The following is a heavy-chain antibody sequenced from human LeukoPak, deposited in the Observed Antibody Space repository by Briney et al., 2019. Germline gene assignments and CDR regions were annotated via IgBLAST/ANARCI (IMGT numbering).Heavy chain of an antibody. J-gene: IGHJ5*02. Sequence: PSETLSLTCTVSGGSISSYYWSWIRQPPGKGLEWIGYIYYSGSTNYNPSLKSRVTISVDTSKNQFSLKLSSVTAADTAVYYCASSGSYDNWFDPWGQGTLVTVSS. V-gene: IGHV4-59*12. D-gene: IGHD1-26*01. CDR3: ASSGSYDNWFDP. CDR1: GGSISSYY. CDR2: IYYSGST.